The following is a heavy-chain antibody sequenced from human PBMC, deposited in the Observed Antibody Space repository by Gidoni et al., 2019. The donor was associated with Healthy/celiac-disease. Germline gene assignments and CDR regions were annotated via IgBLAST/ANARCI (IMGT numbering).Heavy chain of an antibody. Sequence: QVQLVQSGAEVKKPGASVKVSCKASGYTFTGYYMHWVRQAPGQGLEWMGWINPNSGGTNYAQKFQGRVTMTRDTSISTAYMELSRLRSDDTAVYYCARDPEGYCSSTSCYTSMGWFDPWGQGTLVTVSS. CDR3: ARDPEGYCSSTSCYTSMGWFDP. CDR1: GYTFTGYY. V-gene: IGHV1-2*02. CDR2: INPNSGGT. D-gene: IGHD2-2*02. J-gene: IGHJ5*02.